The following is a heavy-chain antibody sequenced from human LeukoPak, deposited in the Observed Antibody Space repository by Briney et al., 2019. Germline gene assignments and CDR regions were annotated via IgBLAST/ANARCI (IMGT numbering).Heavy chain of an antibody. CDR1: GYTFTNYG. J-gene: IGHJ3*02. Sequence: ASVTVSCKASGYTFTNYGLSWVRQAPGQGLEWMGWISVYNGNATYTQKLQGRVIMTTDTSTTPAYMDLRSLRSDDTTVYYCARDAGYCSSETCYDDAFDIWGQGTMVTVSS. CDR2: ISVYNGNA. D-gene: IGHD2-2*01. V-gene: IGHV1-18*01. CDR3: ARDAGYCSSETCYDDAFDI.